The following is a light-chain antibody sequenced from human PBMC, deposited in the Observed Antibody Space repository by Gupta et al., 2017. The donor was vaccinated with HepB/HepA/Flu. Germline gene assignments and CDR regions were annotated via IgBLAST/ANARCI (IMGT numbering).Light chain of an antibody. CDR2: AAS. V-gene: IGKV1-39*01. CDR1: QNILTY. J-gene: IGKJ4*01. Sequence: DIQMTQSPSSLSASVGDRVTITCRASQNILTYLNWYQQKPGKAPKLLIYAASNLQSGVPSRVSGSGSGTHFTLTISSLQPEDFATYYCQQTDNTPFTFGGGTKVDI. CDR3: QQTDNTPFT.